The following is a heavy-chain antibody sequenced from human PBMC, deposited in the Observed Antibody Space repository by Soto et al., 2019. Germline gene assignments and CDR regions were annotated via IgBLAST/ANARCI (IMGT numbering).Heavy chain of an antibody. CDR3: AKALDTDYFDY. Sequence: PSQALSVPWTLVLGSISISSYYWGWIRQPPGKGLEWIGSIYYSGSTYYNPSLKSRVTISRDNSKTTLYLQMNSLRAEDTAVYYCAKALDTDYFDYWGQGTLVTVSS. J-gene: IGHJ4*02. V-gene: IGHV4-39*07. CDR2: IYYSGST. CDR1: LGSISISSYY. D-gene: IGHD5-18*01.